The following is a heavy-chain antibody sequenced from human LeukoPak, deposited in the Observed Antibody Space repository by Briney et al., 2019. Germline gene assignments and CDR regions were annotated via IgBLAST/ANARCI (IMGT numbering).Heavy chain of an antibody. V-gene: IGHV1-18*01. D-gene: IGHD3-22*01. J-gene: IGHJ4*02. CDR3: ARDHLSDVVVITEILDY. Sequence: ASVTVSCKASGYTFTSYGISWVRQAPGQGLEWMGWISAYNGNTNYAEKLQGRVNMTTDTSTSTGYMELRILRYDDTAVYYCARDHLSDVVVITEILDYWGQGTLVTVSP. CDR1: GYTFTSYG. CDR2: ISAYNGNT.